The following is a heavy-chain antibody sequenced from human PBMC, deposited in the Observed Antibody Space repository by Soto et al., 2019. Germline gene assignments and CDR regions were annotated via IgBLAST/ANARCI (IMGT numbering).Heavy chain of an antibody. V-gene: IGHV3-7*01. CDR1: GITFSNYW. D-gene: IGHD3-3*01. CDR2: IKQDGSEK. CDR3: ARDQDDSSDAFDI. J-gene: IGHJ3*02. Sequence: EVHLVESGGGLVQPGGSLRLSCAASGITFSNYWMTWVRQAPGKGLEWVANIKQDGSEKYYVDSVKGRFTISRDNAKNSLYLQMNSLRAEDTAVYYCARDQDDSSDAFDIWGQGIMVTVSS.